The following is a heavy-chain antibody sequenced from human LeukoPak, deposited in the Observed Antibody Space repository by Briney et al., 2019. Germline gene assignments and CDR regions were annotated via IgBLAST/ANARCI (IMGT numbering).Heavy chain of an antibody. Sequence: GESLRISCKGSGYSSTSYWISWVRKMPGKGLEWMGRIDPSDSYTNYSPSFQGHVTISADKSISTAYLQWSSLKASDTAMYYCARWAAPDILTGYYKAQSYNWFDPWGQGTLVTVSS. CDR2: IDPSDSYT. CDR3: ARWAAPDILTGYYKAQSYNWFDP. J-gene: IGHJ5*02. V-gene: IGHV5-10-1*01. CDR1: GYSSTSYW. D-gene: IGHD3-9*01.